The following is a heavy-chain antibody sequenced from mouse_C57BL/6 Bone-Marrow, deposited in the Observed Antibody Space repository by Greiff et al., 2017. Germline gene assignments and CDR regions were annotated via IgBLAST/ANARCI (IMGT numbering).Heavy chain of an antibody. Sequence: EVKLVESEGGLVQPGSSMKLSCTASGFTFSDYYMAWVRQVPEKGLEWVANINYDGSSTYYLDSLKSRFIISRDNAKNILYLQMSSLKSEDTATYYCAREETGFEYWGQGTTLTVSA. CDR3: AREETGFEY. CDR2: INYDGSST. J-gene: IGHJ2*01. V-gene: IGHV5-16*01. CDR1: GFTFSDYY. D-gene: IGHD4-1*01.